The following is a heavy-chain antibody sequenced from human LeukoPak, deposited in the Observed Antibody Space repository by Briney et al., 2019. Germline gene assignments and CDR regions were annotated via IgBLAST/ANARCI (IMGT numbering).Heavy chain of an antibody. J-gene: IGHJ4*02. D-gene: IGHD3-22*01. V-gene: IGHV3-23*01. CDR2: ISGSGGST. CDR1: GFTFSSYA. Sequence: GGSLRLSCAASGFTFSSYAMSWVRQAPGKGLEWVSAISGSGGSTYYADSVKGRFTISRDNSKNTLYLQMNSLRAEDTALYHCARNYYYDSSGYIDYWGQGTLVTVSS. CDR3: ARNYYYDSSGYIDY.